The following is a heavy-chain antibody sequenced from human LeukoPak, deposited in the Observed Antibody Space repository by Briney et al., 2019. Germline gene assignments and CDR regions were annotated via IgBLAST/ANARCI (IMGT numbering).Heavy chain of an antibody. CDR2: ISGSGGST. Sequence: GGSLRLSCAASGFTFSSYAMSWVRQAPGKGVEGVSAISGSGGSTYYADSVKGRFTISRDNSKNTLYLQMNSLRAEDTAVYYCAKDISTVEMATMAEYWGQGTLVTVSS. J-gene: IGHJ4*02. V-gene: IGHV3-23*01. CDR3: AKDISTVEMATMAEY. D-gene: IGHD5-24*01. CDR1: GFTFSSYA.